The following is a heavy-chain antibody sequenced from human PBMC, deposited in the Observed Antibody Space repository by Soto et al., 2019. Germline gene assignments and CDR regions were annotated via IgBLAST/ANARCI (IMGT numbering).Heavy chain of an antibody. V-gene: IGHV3-49*03. D-gene: IGHD3-10*01. J-gene: IGHJ4*02. CDR3: TRVGAGYISGMDF. CDR1: GFTFGDYF. Sequence: EVQLVESGGGLVQPGRSLRLSCTGSGFTFGDYFMNWIRQAPGKGLEWVGFIRSESYGGTTEYAASVKGRVTISRDDSKSIAYLQINSLKPEDTAVYYCTRVGAGYISGMDFWGQGTLVSVSS. CDR2: IRSESYGGTT.